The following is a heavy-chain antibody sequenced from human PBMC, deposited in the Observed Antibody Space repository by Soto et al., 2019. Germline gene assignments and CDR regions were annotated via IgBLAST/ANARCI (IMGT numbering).Heavy chain of an antibody. CDR3: ARSQGYYDILTGPGSY. V-gene: IGHV1-8*01. CDR2: MNPNSGNT. CDR1: GYTFTSYD. J-gene: IGHJ4*02. Sequence: ASVKVSCKASGYTFTSYDINWVRQATGQGLEWMGWMNPNSGNTGYAQKFQGRVTMTRNTSISTAYMELSSLRSEDTVVYYCARSQGYYDILTGPGSYWGQGTLVTVSS. D-gene: IGHD3-9*01.